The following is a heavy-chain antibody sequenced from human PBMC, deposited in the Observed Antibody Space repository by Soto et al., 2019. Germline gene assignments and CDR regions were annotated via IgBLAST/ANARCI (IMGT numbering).Heavy chain of an antibody. V-gene: IGHV4-39*01. CDR2: IYYSGST. CDR1: GGSISSSSYY. CDR3: ARRSSGWYGMDV. D-gene: IGHD6-19*01. Sequence: SETLSLTCTVSGGSISSSSYYWGWIRQPPGKGLEWIGSIYYSGSTYYNPSLKSRVTISVDTSKNQFSLKLSPVTAADTAVYYCARRSSGWYGMDVWGQGTTVTAP. J-gene: IGHJ6*02.